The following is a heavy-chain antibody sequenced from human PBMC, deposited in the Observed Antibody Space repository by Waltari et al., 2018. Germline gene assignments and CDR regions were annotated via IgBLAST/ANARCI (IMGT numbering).Heavy chain of an antibody. J-gene: IGHJ4*02. Sequence: QLQLQESGPGLVKPSGTLSLTCTVSGGSISSSSYYWGWIRQPPGKGLEWIGSIYYSGSTYYNPSLKSRVTISVDTSKNQFSLKLSSVTAADTAVYYCARIPPTYDFWSGYFHFDYWGQGTLVTVSS. V-gene: IGHV4-39*01. D-gene: IGHD3-3*01. CDR1: GGSISSSSYY. CDR3: ARIPPTYDFWSGYFHFDY. CDR2: IYYSGST.